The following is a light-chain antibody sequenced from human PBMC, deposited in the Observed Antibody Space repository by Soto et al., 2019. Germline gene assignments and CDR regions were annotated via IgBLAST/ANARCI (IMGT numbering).Light chain of an antibody. CDR3: SLYTSENTYV. Sequence: QSALAQPPSVSASPGQSVTISCTGTSTDFVTYNRVSWYQQPPGTAPKLIIYEASNRPSGVPDRFSGSKSGNTASLTISGLQAADEADYYCSLYTSENTYVFGTGTKVTVL. J-gene: IGLJ1*01. V-gene: IGLV2-18*01. CDR1: STDFVTYNR. CDR2: EAS.